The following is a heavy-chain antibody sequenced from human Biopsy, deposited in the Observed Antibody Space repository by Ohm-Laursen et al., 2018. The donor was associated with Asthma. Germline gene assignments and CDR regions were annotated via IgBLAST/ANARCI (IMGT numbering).Heavy chain of an antibody. D-gene: IGHD2-15*01. CDR1: GFSFNSYG. J-gene: IGHJ4*02. V-gene: IGHV3-30*03. CDR2: MSFDGRQT. Sequence: SSLRLSCAASGFSFNSYGMHWVRQAPGKGLEWVAVMSFDGRQTYYADSVKGRFTISRDNSKNTLYLQMNSLRDEDTAVYYCARGYCRDDACYSPPDYWGQGTLVTVSS. CDR3: ARGYCRDDACYSPPDY.